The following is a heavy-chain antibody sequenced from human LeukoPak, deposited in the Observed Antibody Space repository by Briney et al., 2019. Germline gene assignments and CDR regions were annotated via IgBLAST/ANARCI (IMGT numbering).Heavy chain of an antibody. CDR2: ISGGGGST. J-gene: IGHJ5*02. Sequence: GGSLRLSCAASGFTFSSYVMNWVRQAPGKGLEWVSVISGGGGSTYYADSAKGRFTISRDNSKNTLFLRMNSLRAEDTAVYYCAKGGYCSSTSCYVGWFDPWGQGTLVTVSS. D-gene: IGHD2-2*01. CDR3: AKGGYCSSTSCYVGWFDP. V-gene: IGHV3-23*01. CDR1: GFTFSSYV.